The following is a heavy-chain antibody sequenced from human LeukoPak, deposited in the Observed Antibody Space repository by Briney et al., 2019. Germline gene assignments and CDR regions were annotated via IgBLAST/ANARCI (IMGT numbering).Heavy chain of an antibody. J-gene: IGHJ4*02. Sequence: SQTLSLTCTVSGGSISNGDYYWNWIRQPPGKGLEWIGYIYYSGSAYYNPSLQSRVTISVDTSKNQFSLKLSSVTAADTAVYYCAKYGDYPFDYWGQGTLVTVSS. D-gene: IGHD4-17*01. V-gene: IGHV4-30-4*01. CDR2: IYYSGSA. CDR3: AKYGDYPFDY. CDR1: GGSISNGDYY.